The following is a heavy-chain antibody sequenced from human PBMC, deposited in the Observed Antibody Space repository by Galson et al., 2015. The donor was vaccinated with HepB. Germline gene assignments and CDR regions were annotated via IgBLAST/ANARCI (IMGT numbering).Heavy chain of an antibody. CDR1: GDSVSGKSAA. CDR2: TYYRSKWYS. Sequence: CAISGDSVSGKSAAWNWIRQSPSRGLEWLGRTYYRSKWYSEYAASVKSQITINPDTSKNQFSLQLNSVTPEDAAVYYCARLGDVDVWGQGTTVTVSS. J-gene: IGHJ6*02. CDR3: ARLGDVDV. D-gene: IGHD3-16*01. V-gene: IGHV6-1*01.